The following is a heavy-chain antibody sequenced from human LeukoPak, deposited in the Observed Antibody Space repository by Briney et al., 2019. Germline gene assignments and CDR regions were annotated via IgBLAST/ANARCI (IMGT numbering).Heavy chain of an antibody. CDR1: GFTFSSYS. CDR2: ISSSSTYI. J-gene: IGHJ6*02. CDR3: ARDRHYYDSSGPTEGLHYYYGMDV. Sequence: PGGSLRLSCVVSGFTFSSYSMNWVRQAPGKGLEWVSFISSSSTYIYYADSMKGRFTISRDDAKSSLYLQMNSLRAEDTAVYYCARDRHYYDSSGPTEGLHYYYGMDVWGQGTTVTVSS. V-gene: IGHV3-21*05. D-gene: IGHD3-22*01.